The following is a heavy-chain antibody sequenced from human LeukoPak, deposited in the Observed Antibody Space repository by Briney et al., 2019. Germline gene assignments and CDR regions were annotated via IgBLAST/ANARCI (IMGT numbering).Heavy chain of an antibody. D-gene: IGHD6-19*01. Sequence: GASVKVSCKASGYTFTSYDIHWVRQASGHGLEWMGWMNPKSAHTGHAQRFQGRVSMTMNTSISTACMELSSLTSEDTAMYYCTRGPSYHSKWVGGMWFDPWGQGTLVSVSS. V-gene: IGHV1-8*01. CDR1: GYTFTSYD. J-gene: IGHJ5*02. CDR3: TRGPSYHSKWVGGMWFDP. CDR2: MNPKSAHT.